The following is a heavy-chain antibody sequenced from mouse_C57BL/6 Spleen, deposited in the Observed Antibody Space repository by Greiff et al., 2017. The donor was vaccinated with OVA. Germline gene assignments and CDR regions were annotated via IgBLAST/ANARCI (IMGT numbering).Heavy chain of an antibody. D-gene: IGHD1-1*01. CDR2: IDPSDSYT. CDR1: GYTFTSYW. V-gene: IGHV1-69*01. J-gene: IGHJ2*01. Sequence: VQLQQPGAELVMPGASVKLSCKASGYTFTSYWMHWVKQRPGQGLEWIGEIDPSDSYTNYNQKFKGKSTLTVDKSSSTAYMQLSSLTSEDSAVYYCARGITTVVGTYFDYWGQGTTLTVSS. CDR3: ARGITTVVGTYFDY.